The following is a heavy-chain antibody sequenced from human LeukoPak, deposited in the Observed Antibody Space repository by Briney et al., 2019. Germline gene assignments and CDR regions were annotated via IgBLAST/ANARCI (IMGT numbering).Heavy chain of an antibody. Sequence: TGGSLRLSCAASGFTFDDYAMHWVRQAPGKGLEWVSGISWNSGRTGYADSVKGRFTISRDNTKNSLYLQMNSLRAEDTAVYYCVGGDYWGQGTLVTVSS. CDR3: VGGDY. J-gene: IGHJ4*02. V-gene: IGHV3-9*01. CDR1: GFTFDDYA. CDR2: ISWNSGRT.